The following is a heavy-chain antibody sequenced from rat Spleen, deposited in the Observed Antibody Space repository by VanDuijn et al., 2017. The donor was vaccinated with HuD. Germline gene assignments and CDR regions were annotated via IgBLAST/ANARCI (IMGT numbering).Heavy chain of an antibody. V-gene: IGHV5-29*01. Sequence: EVQLVESDGGLVQPGRSLKLSCAASGFTFSDYYMAWVRQAPTKGLEWVATIFYDGSSTYYRDSVKDRFTISRDNAKSTLYLQMDSLGSEDTAKYYCARHGAGYWGQGVMVTVAS. CDR3: ARHGAGY. CDR1: GFTFSDYY. D-gene: IGHD4-3*01. CDR2: IFYDGSST. J-gene: IGHJ2*01.